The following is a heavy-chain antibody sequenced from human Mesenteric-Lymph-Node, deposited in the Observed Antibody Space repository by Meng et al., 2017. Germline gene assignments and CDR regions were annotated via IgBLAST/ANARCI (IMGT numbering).Heavy chain of an antibody. CDR1: GFTVSSNY. J-gene: IGHJ6*02. CDR2: IYSGGST. CDR3: ARAPNYDILTGYYLDFYGMDV. Sequence: GESLKISCAASGFTVSSNYMSWVRQAPGKGLEWVSVIYSGGSTYYADSVKGRFTISRDNSKNTLYLQMNSLRAEDTAVYYCARAPNYDILTGYYLDFYGMDVWGQGTTVTVSS. D-gene: IGHD3-9*01. V-gene: IGHV3-66*02.